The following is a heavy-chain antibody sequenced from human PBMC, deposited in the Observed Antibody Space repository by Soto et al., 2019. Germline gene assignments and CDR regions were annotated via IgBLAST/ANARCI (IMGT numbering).Heavy chain of an antibody. CDR1: GDTFTTFW. V-gene: IGHV5-51*01. CDR3: AKRKNKVGDPFDS. Sequence: GESLKISCKDFGDTFTTFWITWVREMPGKGLEWIGTIFPGDSNTRYNPSFEGQVAISVDKSVSTAYLQWSSLKASHTAMYYCAKRKNKVGDPFDSWGQGTLVTVYS. CDR2: IFPGDSNT. J-gene: IGHJ4*02. D-gene: IGHD1-26*01.